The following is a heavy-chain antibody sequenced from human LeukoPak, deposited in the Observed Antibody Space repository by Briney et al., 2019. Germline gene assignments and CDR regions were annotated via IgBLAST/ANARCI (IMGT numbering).Heavy chain of an antibody. Sequence: GGSLRLSCAASGLTVSSNFINWVRQAPRKGLEWVSVIYTDETTYYADSVKGRFTTSRDNSQNTVYLQMNFLRAEDTAVYYCAREGLAEGGAFDIWGQGTMVTVSS. D-gene: IGHD1-26*01. CDR3: AREGLAEGGAFDI. CDR2: IYTDETT. CDR1: GLTVSSNF. J-gene: IGHJ3*02. V-gene: IGHV3-66*01.